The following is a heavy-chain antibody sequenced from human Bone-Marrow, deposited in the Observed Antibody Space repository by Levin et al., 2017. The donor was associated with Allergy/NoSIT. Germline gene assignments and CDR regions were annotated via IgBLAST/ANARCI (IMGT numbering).Heavy chain of an antibody. CDR2: SYTSGNI. V-gene: IGHV4-61*09. CDR1: GVSITSGSYY. D-gene: IGHD2-21*01. CDR3: ARVLQYSDYYADV. J-gene: IGHJ6*03. Sequence: SETLSLTCTVSGVSITSGSYYWSWIRQPAGKGLEWIGHSYTSGNITYNPSLKSRVTISLDTSKNQFTLKLRSVTAADTAVYYCARVLQYSDYYADVWGKGTMVTVSS.